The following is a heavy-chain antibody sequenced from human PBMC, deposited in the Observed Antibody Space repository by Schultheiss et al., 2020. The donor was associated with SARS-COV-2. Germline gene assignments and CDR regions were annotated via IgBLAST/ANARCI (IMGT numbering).Heavy chain of an antibody. V-gene: IGHV4-34*01. CDR2: INHSGST. CDR3: ARFNLLWNAFDI. Sequence: SETLSLTCAVYGGSFSGYYWSWIRQPPGKGLEWIGEINHSGSTNYNPSLKSRVTISVDTSKNQFSLNLSSVTAADTAVYYCARFNLLWNAFDIWGQGTMVTVSS. CDR1: GGSFSGYY. D-gene: IGHD2-2*01. J-gene: IGHJ3*02.